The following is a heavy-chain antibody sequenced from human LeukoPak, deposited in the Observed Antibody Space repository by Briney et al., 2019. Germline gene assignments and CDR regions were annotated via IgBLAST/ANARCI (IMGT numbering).Heavy chain of an antibody. CDR3: AREGLLWFGEPGGFDP. V-gene: IGHV4-31*03. CDR2: IYYSGST. Sequence: SETLCLTCTVSGGSISSVGYYRSWIRQHPEKGLEWIGYIYYSGSTYYNPSLKSRVTISVDTSKNQFSLKLSSVTAADTAVYYCAREGLLWFGEPGGFDPWGQGTLVTVSS. D-gene: IGHD3-10*01. CDR1: GGSISSVGYY. J-gene: IGHJ5*02.